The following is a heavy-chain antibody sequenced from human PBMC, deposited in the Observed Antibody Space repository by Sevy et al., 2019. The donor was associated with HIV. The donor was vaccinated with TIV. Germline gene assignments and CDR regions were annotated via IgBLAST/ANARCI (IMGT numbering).Heavy chain of an antibody. Sequence: GESLKISCAASGFAFSTHAMHWVRQAPGKGLEWVAVISYEGTETFYAASVEGRFTISRDNSKNMLSLQINSLRPEDTAVYYCARDGGYSVKWYPLYWSHGTLVTVSS. CDR3: ARDGGYSVKWYPLY. CDR1: GFAFSTHA. CDR2: ISYEGTET. V-gene: IGHV3-30-3*01. J-gene: IGHJ4*01. D-gene: IGHD1-26*01.